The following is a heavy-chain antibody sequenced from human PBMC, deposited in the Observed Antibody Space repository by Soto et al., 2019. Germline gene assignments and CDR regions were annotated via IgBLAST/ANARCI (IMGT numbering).Heavy chain of an antibody. Sequence: PSETLSLTCTVSGGSISSSSYYWGWIRQPPGKGLEWIGSIYYSGSTYYNPSLKSRGTISVDTSKNQFSLKLSSVTAADTAVYYCARYDSSGYYGTDYWGQGTLVTVSS. D-gene: IGHD3-22*01. CDR3: ARYDSSGYYGTDY. CDR1: GGSISSSSYY. V-gene: IGHV4-39*01. J-gene: IGHJ4*02. CDR2: IYYSGST.